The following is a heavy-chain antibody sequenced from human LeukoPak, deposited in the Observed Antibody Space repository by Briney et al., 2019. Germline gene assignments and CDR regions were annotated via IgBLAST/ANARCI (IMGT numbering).Heavy chain of an antibody. J-gene: IGHJ4*02. Sequence: GGSLRLSCAASRFTVSSNYMSWVRQAPGKGLEWVSVIYSGGSTYYADSVKGRFTISRDNSKNTLYLQMNSLRAEDTAVYYCARDYGGNVFDYWGQGTLVTVSS. CDR3: ARDYGGNVFDY. D-gene: IGHD4-23*01. CDR2: IYSGGST. CDR1: RFTVSSNY. V-gene: IGHV3-53*01.